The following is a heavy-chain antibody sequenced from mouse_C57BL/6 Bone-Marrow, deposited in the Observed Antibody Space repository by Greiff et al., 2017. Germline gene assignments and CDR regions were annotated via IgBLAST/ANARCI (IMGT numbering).Heavy chain of an antibody. CDR1: GFNINDSY. Sequence: EVQLQQSGAELVRPGASVKLSCTASGFNINDSYMHWVKQRPEQGLEWIGRIDPEDGDTEYAPKFQGKATLTADTSSNPSYLQLSSLTSEDTADYYCTTGSNYYAMDYWGQGTSVTVSS. V-gene: IGHV14-1*01. D-gene: IGHD1-1*01. CDR2: IDPEDGDT. J-gene: IGHJ4*01. CDR3: TTGSNYYAMDY.